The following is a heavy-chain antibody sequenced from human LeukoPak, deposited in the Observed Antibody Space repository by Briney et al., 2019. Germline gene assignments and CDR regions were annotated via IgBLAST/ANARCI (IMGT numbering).Heavy chain of an antibody. V-gene: IGHV4-59*08. Sequence: SETLSLTCAVSGGSIRNDYWSWIRQPPRKGLEWIAYINYSGSTNYNPSLESRVTISVDTSKNLFSLKFTSVTAADTAVYYCARHEPLDGYNWDNWGQGTLVTVSS. CDR1: GGSIRNDY. J-gene: IGHJ4*02. CDR2: INYSGST. CDR3: ARHEPLDGYNWDN. D-gene: IGHD5-24*01.